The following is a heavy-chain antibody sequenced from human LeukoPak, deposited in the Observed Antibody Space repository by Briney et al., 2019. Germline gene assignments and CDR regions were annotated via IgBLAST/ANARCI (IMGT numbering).Heavy chain of an antibody. D-gene: IGHD2-2*02. CDR1: GFTFSSYW. CDR2: IKQDGSEK. CDR3: ARDFCSSTSCYTRGLDY. Sequence: PGGSLRLSCAASGFTFSSYWMRWVRQAPGKGLEWVANIKQDGSEKYYVDSVKGRFTISRDNAKNSLYLQMNSLRAEDTAVYYCARDFCSSTSCYTRGLDYWGQGTLVTVSS. J-gene: IGHJ4*02. V-gene: IGHV3-7*01.